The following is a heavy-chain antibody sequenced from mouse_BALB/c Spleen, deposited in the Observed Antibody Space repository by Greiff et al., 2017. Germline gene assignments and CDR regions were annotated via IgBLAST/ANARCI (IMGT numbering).Heavy chain of an antibody. D-gene: IGHD2-4*01. V-gene: IGHV3-2*02. CDR1: GYSITSDYA. CDR2: ISYSGST. J-gene: IGHJ3*01. CDR3: ARGRYDSPFAY. Sequence: VQLQQSGPGLVKPSQSLSLTCTVTGYSITSDYAWNWIRQFPGNKLEWMGYISYSGSTSYNPSLKSRISITRDTSKNQFFLQLNSVTTEDTATYYCARGRYDSPFAYWGQGTLVTVSA.